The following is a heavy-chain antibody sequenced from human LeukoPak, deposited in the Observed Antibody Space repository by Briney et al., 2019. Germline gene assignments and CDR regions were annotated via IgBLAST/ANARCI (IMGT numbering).Heavy chain of an antibody. CDR1: GYTFTGYY. J-gene: IGHJ4*02. D-gene: IGHD6-13*01. CDR3: ASLRVLSSSWEAVDY. CDR2: INAGNGNT. V-gene: IGHV1-3*01. Sequence: GASVKVSCKASGYTFTGYYMHWVRQAPGQRPEWMGWINAGNGNTKYSQKFQGRVTITRDTSASTAYMELSSLRSEDTAVYYCASLRVLSSSWEAVDYWGQGTLVTVSS.